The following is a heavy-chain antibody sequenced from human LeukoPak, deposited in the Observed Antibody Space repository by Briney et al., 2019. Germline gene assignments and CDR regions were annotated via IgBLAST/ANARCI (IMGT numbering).Heavy chain of an antibody. D-gene: IGHD1-26*01. V-gene: IGHV3-30*04. CDR3: ARQGAIRAFDI. CDR1: GFTFGAYA. J-gene: IGHJ3*02. Sequence: PGGSLRLSCAASGFTFGAYAMHWVRQSPGKGLEWVALISYDGNNEWYADSVKGRFTISRDNAKNSLYLQMNGLRAEDTAVYYCARQGAIRAFDIWGQGTMVTVSS. CDR2: ISYDGNNE.